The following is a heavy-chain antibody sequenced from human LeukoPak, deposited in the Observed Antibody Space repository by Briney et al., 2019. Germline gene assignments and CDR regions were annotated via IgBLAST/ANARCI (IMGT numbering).Heavy chain of an antibody. V-gene: IGHV3-13*04. CDR1: GFTFSSYD. Sequence: PGGSLRLSCAASGFTFSSYDMHWVRQATGKGLGWVSAIGTAGDTSYPGSVKGRFTISRENAKNSLYLQMNSLRAGDTAVYYCARANSSSWKDGAFDIWGQGTMVTVSS. J-gene: IGHJ3*02. CDR2: IGTAGDT. D-gene: IGHD6-13*01. CDR3: ARANSSSWKDGAFDI.